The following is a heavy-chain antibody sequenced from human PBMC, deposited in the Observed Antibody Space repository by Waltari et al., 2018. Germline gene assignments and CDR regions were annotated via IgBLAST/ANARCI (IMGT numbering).Heavy chain of an antibody. CDR3: ARDGVSVEMATLMNAFDI. V-gene: IGHV3-21*01. Sequence: EVQLVESGGGLVKPGGSLRLHCAASGFTFSSYGWNWVRQAPGKGLEWVSSISSSSSYIYYADSVKGRFTISRDNAKNSLYLQMNSLRAEDTAVYYCARDGVSVEMATLMNAFDIWGQGTMVTVSS. CDR1: GFTFSSYG. CDR2: ISSSSSYI. D-gene: IGHD5-12*01. J-gene: IGHJ3*02.